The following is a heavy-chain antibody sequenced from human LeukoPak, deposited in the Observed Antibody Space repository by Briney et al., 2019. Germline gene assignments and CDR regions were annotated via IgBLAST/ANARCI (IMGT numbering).Heavy chain of an antibody. Sequence: PGGSLSLSCAASGFTFSSYYMNWVRQAPGKGLEWVSGIRGSGDTTYYADSVKGRRFTISRDNSKNTLYLQMSSVRAEDTAVYYCAKEQFLRYVDRIGYYFDHWGQGILVTVSS. J-gene: IGHJ4*02. V-gene: IGHV3-23*01. CDR2: IRGSGDTT. D-gene: IGHD3-9*01. CDR1: GFTFSSYY. CDR3: AKEQFLRYVDRIGYYFDH.